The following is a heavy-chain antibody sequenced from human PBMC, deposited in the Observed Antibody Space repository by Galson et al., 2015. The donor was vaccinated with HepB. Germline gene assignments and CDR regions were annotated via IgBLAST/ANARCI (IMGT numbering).Heavy chain of an antibody. Sequence: SLRLSCAASGFTFSSYAMHWVRQAPGKGLEWVAVISYDGSNKYYADSVKGRFTISRDNSKNTLYLQMNSLRAEDTAIYYCVNRRVDIRGVWDQGTLVTVSS. J-gene: IGHJ4*02. CDR3: VNRRVDIRGV. CDR1: GFTFSSYA. V-gene: IGHV3-30*04. CDR2: ISYDGSNK. D-gene: IGHD3-10*01.